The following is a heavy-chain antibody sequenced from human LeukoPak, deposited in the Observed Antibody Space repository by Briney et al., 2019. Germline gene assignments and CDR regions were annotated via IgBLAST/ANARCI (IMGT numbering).Heavy chain of an antibody. CDR1: GHSFTNHW. V-gene: IGHV5-51*01. CDR2: INLGDSDT. D-gene: IGHD3-22*01. Sequence: GESLKISCEASGHSFTNHWIGWVRQMPGKGLEWMGIINLGDSDTRYSPSFQGQVTISADKSISTAYLQWSSLKASDTAMYYCARLPMIVGEYYFDYWGQGTLVTVSS. CDR3: ARLPMIVGEYYFDY. J-gene: IGHJ4*02.